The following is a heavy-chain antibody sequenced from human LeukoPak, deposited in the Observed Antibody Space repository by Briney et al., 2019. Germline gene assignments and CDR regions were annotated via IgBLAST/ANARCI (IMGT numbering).Heavy chain of an antibody. D-gene: IGHD3-3*01. CDR3: AKQYDFWSGPDY. Sequence: GGSLRLSCAASGFTFSSYAMNWVRQAPGKGLEWVSGISGSGGSTYYAGSVKGRFTISRDNSKNTLYLQMNSLRVEDTAVYYCAKQYDFWSGPDYWGQGTLVTVSS. J-gene: IGHJ4*02. CDR2: ISGSGGST. CDR1: GFTFSSYA. V-gene: IGHV3-23*01.